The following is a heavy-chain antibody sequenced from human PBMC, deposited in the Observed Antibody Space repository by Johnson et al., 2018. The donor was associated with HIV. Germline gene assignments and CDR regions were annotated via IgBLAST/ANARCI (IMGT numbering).Heavy chain of an antibody. CDR2: IYSAGRT. Sequence: VQLVESGGGLVQPGGSLRLSCAASGLTVSSNYMNWVRQAPGKGLEWVSIIYSAGRTFYADSVKGRFTISRDNSDNTVFLQMNSLRIEDTAVYFCAKLNPVDDSFDLWGQGTMVTVSS. CDR3: AKLNPVDDSFDL. D-gene: IGHD2-15*01. J-gene: IGHJ3*01. V-gene: IGHV3-66*02. CDR1: GLTVSSNY.